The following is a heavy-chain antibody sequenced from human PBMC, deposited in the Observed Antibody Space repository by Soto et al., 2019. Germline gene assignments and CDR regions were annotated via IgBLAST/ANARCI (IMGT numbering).Heavy chain of an antibody. CDR3: ATASTDVQLERRSYYYYMDV. J-gene: IGHJ6*03. V-gene: IGHV1-24*01. CDR1: GYTLTELS. CDR2: FDPEDGET. Sequence: GASVKVSCKVSGYTLTELSMHWVRQAPGKGLGWMGGFDPEDGETIYAQKFQGRVTMTEDTSTDTAYMELSSLRPEDTAVYYCATASTDVQLERRSYYYYMDVWGKGTTVTVSS. D-gene: IGHD1-1*01.